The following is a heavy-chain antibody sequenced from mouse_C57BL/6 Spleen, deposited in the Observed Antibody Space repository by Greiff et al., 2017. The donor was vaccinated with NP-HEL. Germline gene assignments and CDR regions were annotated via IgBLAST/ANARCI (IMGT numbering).Heavy chain of an antibody. Sequence: VQLQQPGAELVKPGASVKMSCKASGYTFTSYWITWVKQRPGQGLEWIGDIYPGSGSTNYNEKFKSKATLTVDTSSSTAYMQLSSLTSEDSAVYYCARDYDSSYDAMDYWGQGTSVTVSS. D-gene: IGHD1-1*01. CDR3: ARDYDSSYDAMDY. CDR2: IYPGSGST. J-gene: IGHJ4*01. V-gene: IGHV1-55*01. CDR1: GYTFTSYW.